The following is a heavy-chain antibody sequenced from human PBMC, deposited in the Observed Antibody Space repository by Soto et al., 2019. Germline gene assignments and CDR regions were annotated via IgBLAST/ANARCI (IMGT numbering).Heavy chain of an antibody. CDR3: ATPGGIAVAGTYYYGMDV. J-gene: IGHJ6*02. CDR1: GYSFTSYW. CDR2: IYPGDSDT. Sequence: GESLKISCKGSGYSFTSYWIGWVRQMPGKGLEWMGIIYPGDSDTRYSPSFQGQVTISADKSISTAYLQWSSLKASDTAMYYCATPGGIAVAGTYYYGMDVWGQGTTVTVSS. V-gene: IGHV5-51*01. D-gene: IGHD6-19*01.